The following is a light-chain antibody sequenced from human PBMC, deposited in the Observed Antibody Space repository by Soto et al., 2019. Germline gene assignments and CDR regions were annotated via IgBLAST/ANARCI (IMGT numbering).Light chain of an antibody. J-gene: IGKJ2*01. CDR2: DAS. Sequence: EIVLTQSPATLSLSPGERATLSCRASQSVSSYLAWYQQKPGQAPRLLIYDASNRATGIPDRFSGGGCGGGVSRGGGRLGAEEGAVDEWQERSSGPLYTFGQGTKLEIK. CDR3: QERSSGPLYT. V-gene: IGKV3-11*02. CDR1: QSVSSY.